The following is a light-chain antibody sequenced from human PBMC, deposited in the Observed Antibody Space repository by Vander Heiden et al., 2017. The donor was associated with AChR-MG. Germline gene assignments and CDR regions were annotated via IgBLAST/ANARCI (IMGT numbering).Light chain of an antibody. J-gene: IGKJ3*01. CDR2: GAS. CDR1: QNVGTF. V-gene: IGKV3-11*01. CDR3: QQRSVWLT. Sequence: IVLTQSPATLSLSLGERATLSCSASQNVGTFLAWYQQKPGQAPRLLIHGASNRATGIPARFSGSGSGTDFTLTISSLEPEDFAVYFCQQRSVWLTFGHGTKVDIK.